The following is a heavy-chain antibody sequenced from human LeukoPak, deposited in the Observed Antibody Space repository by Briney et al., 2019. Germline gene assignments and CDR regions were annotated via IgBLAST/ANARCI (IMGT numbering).Heavy chain of an antibody. V-gene: IGHV3-7*01. CDR3: ARDCIATGGSLDY. CDR2: IKQDGSEK. Sequence: PGGSLRLSCAASGFTFSNYWMSWVRQAPGKGLEWVANIKQDGSEKYFVDSVKGRFTISRDNAKNSLYLQMNSLRVEDTAVYYCARDCIATGGSLDYWGQGTLVTVSS. J-gene: IGHJ4*02. CDR1: GFTFSNYW. D-gene: IGHD6-13*01.